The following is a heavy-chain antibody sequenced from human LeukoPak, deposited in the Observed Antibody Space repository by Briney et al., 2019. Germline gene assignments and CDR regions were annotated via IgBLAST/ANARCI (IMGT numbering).Heavy chain of an antibody. CDR2: ISYDGSNK. D-gene: IGHD6-13*01. CDR1: GFTFSSYA. J-gene: IGHJ4*02. CDR3: ARASGQLVKSDFDY. Sequence: GGSLRLSCAASGFTFSSYAMHWVRQAPGKGLEWVALISYDGSNKYYADSAKGRFTISRDNSKNTLYLQMNSLRAEDTAVYYCARASGQLVKSDFDYWGQGTLVTVSS. V-gene: IGHV3-30*04.